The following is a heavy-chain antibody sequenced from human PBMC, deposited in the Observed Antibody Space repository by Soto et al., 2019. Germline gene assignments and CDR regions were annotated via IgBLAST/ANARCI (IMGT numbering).Heavy chain of an antibody. D-gene: IGHD6-13*01. CDR3: AKGPYAQQLSNWFDP. V-gene: IGHV3-23*01. CDR1: GFTFSSYA. J-gene: IGHJ5*02. CDR2: ISGSGGST. Sequence: GSLRLSCAASGFTFSSYAMSWVRQAPGKGLEWVSAISGSGGSTYYADSVKGRFTISRDNSKNTLYLQMNSLRAEDTAVYYCAKGPYAQQLSNWFDPWGQGTLVTVSS.